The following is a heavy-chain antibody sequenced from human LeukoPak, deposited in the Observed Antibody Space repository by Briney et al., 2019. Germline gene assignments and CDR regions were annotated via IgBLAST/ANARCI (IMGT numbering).Heavy chain of an antibody. D-gene: IGHD3-22*01. J-gene: IGHJ3*02. CDR2: IYYGGST. V-gene: IGHV4-59*11. Sequence: SETLSLTCTVSGGSISSHYWSWIRQPPGKGLEWIGYIYYGGSTNYNPSLKSRVTISVDTSKNQFSLKLSSVTAADTAVYYCARAVYYYDSSGSVDAFDIWGQGTMVTVSS. CDR3: ARAVYYYDSSGSVDAFDI. CDR1: GGSISSHY.